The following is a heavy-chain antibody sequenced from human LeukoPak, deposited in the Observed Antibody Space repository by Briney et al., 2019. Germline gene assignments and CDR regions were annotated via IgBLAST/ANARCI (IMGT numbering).Heavy chain of an antibody. CDR3: ARHESRYYDSSGPGLFDY. D-gene: IGHD3-22*01. CDR2: IYYSGST. J-gene: IGHJ4*02. CDR1: GGSISSGGYY. V-gene: IGHV4-31*03. Sequence: PSETLSLTCTVSGGSISSGGYYWSWIRQHPGKGLEWIGYIYYSGSTYYNPSLKSRVTISVDTSKNQFSLKLSSVTAADTAVYYCARHESRYYDSSGPGLFDYWGQGTLVTVSS.